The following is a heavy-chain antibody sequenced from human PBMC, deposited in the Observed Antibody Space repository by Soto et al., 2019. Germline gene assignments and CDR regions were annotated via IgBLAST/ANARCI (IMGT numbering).Heavy chain of an antibody. CDR3: ASSYGSGYRAFDY. Sequence: QVQLVQSGAEVKKPASSVRVSCKASGDTFSFYSINWVRQAPGLGLEWMGRINPILSMSNYAQRFQGRVTVTADKSTSTGYMELSSLSSEDTAMYYCASSYGSGYRAFDYWGQGALVTVSS. D-gene: IGHD3-10*01. CDR2: INPILSMS. CDR1: GDTFSFYS. V-gene: IGHV1-69*02. J-gene: IGHJ4*02.